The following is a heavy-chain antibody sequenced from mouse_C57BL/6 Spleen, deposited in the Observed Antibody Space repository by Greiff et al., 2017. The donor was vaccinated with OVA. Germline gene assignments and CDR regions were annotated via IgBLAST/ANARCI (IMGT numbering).Heavy chain of an antibody. CDR2: IDPETGGT. J-gene: IGHJ4*01. CDR3: TRSVNNYYAMDY. Sequence: SGAELVRPGASVTLSCKASGYTFTDYEMHWVKQTPVHGLEWIGAIDPETGGTAYNQKFKGKAILTADKSSSTAYMELRSLTSEDSAVYYCTRSVNNYYAMDYWGQGTSVTVSS. CDR1: GYTFTDYE. V-gene: IGHV1-15*01.